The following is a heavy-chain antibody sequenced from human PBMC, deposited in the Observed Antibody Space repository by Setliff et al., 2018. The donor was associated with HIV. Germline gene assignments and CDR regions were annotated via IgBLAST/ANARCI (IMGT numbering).Heavy chain of an antibody. J-gene: IGHJ4*02. CDR3: ASARIPTGGTSTSLDF. D-gene: IGHD1-1*01. CDR1: GFTFSNAW. CDR2: IRSKVDGGAA. Sequence: GGSLRLSCAASGFTFSNAWMNWVRQAPGKGLEWVGRIRSKVDGGAADYAAPVKGRFTISRDNAKNSLYLQMNRLRAEDTAVYYCASARIPTGGTSTSLDFWGQGALVTVS. V-gene: IGHV3-15*07.